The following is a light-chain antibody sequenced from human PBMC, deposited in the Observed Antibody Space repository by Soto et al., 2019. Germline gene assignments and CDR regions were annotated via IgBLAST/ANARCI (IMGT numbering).Light chain of an antibody. CDR3: QQYYTWPVT. CDR2: GAS. V-gene: IGKV3-15*01. CDR1: QSVSSN. J-gene: IGKJ4*01. Sequence: EIVMTQSPATLSVSPGERATLSCRASQSVSSNLAWYQQKPGQAPRLLIYGASTRATGIPARFSGTGSGTDFTLTVSSLQSEDFAVYYCQQYYTWPVTFGGGTKVDIK.